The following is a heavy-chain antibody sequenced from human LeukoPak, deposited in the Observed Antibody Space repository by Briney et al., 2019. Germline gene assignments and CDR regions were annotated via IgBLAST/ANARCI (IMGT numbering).Heavy chain of an antibody. CDR3: AKESGKFDY. V-gene: IGHV3-43*02. CDR1: GFTFSGYW. J-gene: IGHJ4*02. CDR2: ISADGGST. Sequence: GGSLRLSCAASGFTFSGYWMHWVRQAPGKGLEWVSLISADGGSTFSADSVKGRFSISRDNSRNSLYLQMNSLRSEDTAMYYCAKESGKFDYWGQGTLVAVSS.